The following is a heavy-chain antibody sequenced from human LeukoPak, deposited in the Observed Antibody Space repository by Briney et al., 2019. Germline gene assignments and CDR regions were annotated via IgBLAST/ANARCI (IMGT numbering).Heavy chain of an antibody. Sequence: PSETLSLTCAVSGYSISSGYYWGWIRQPPGKGLEWIGSIYHSESTYYNPSLKSRVTISVDTSKNQFSLKLSSVTAADTAVYYCARQATAFDYWGQGTLVTVSS. CDR3: ARQATAFDY. V-gene: IGHV4-38-2*01. CDR1: GYSISSGYY. J-gene: IGHJ4*02. CDR2: IYHSEST.